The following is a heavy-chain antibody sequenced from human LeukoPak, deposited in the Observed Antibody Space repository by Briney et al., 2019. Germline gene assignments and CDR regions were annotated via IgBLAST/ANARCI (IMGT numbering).Heavy chain of an antibody. CDR2: IYYSGST. J-gene: IGHJ5*02. CDR1: GGSISSYY. Sequence: SETLSLTCTVSGGSISSYYWSWIRQPPGKGLEWIGYIYYSGSTNYNPSLKSRVTISVDTSKNQFSLKLSSVTAADTAVYYCARDGDTMVRGPNWFNPWGQGTLVTVSS. CDR3: ARDGDTMVRGPNWFNP. D-gene: IGHD3-10*01. V-gene: IGHV4-59*12.